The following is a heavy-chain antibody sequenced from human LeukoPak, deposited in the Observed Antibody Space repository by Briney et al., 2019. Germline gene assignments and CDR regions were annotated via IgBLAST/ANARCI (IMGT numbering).Heavy chain of an antibody. D-gene: IGHD3-10*01. Sequence: GGSLRLSCAASGLTFSNFAMSWVRQAPGKGLEWVSAISGGGGSTYYADSVKGRFTISRDNSKNTLYLQMNSLRAEDTAIYYCAKVMVRGTYYYYGMDVWGQGTTVTVSS. J-gene: IGHJ6*02. V-gene: IGHV3-23*01. CDR3: AKVMVRGTYYYYGMDV. CDR1: GLTFSNFA. CDR2: ISGGGGST.